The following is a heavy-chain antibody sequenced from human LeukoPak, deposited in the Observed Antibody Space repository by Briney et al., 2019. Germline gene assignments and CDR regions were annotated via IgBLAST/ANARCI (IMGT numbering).Heavy chain of an antibody. J-gene: IGHJ3*02. D-gene: IGHD3-22*01. CDR1: GFTFSRYG. Sequence: GGSLRLSCAASGFTFSRYGMHWVRQTPGKGLEWLALVSYDGSPKNCADSVRGRFTISKDNSKNTLFLEMSNLRADDTAVYYCAKGSYFDGGGLAFDIWGQGTMVTVSS. CDR3: AKGSYFDGGGLAFDI. V-gene: IGHV3-30*18. CDR2: VSYDGSPK.